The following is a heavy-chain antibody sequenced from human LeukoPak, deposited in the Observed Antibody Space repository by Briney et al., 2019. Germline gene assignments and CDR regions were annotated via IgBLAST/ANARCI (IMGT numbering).Heavy chain of an antibody. CDR1: GFTFSSYA. Sequence: GVSLRLSCAASGFTFSSYAMSWVRQAPGKGLEWVSTISGSGGNTYYADSVKGRFTISRDNSKNTLYLQMSSLRAEDTAVYYCAKGSYDYDSADYFDYWGQGTLVTVSS. CDR2: ISGSGGNT. D-gene: IGHD3-16*01. CDR3: AKGSYDYDSADYFDY. V-gene: IGHV3-23*01. J-gene: IGHJ4*02.